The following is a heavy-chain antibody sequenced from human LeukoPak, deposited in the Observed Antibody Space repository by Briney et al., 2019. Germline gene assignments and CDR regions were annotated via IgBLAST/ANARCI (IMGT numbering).Heavy chain of an antibody. V-gene: IGHV3-53*01. CDR2: IYSGGNT. J-gene: IGHJ4*02. D-gene: IGHD3-22*01. Sequence: GGCLRLSCATSGLTVSSDYMSWFRQAPGKGLEWVSLIYSGGNTHYADSVKGRFTISRDNSKNTLYLQMNSLRAEDTAIYYCAREAIDGWGQGTLVTVSS. CDR1: GLTVSSDY. CDR3: AREAIDG.